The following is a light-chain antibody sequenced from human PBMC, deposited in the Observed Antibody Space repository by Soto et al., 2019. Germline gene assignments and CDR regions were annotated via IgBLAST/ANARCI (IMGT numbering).Light chain of an antibody. CDR2: EGS. J-gene: IGLJ1*01. CDR1: SSDVGSSNL. V-gene: IGLV2-23*01. CDR3: CSFARSSTSYV. Sequence: QSALTQPASVFGSPGQSITISCTGTSSDVGSSNLVSWYQQHPGKAPKLIIYEGSRRPSGVSGRFSGSMSGNTASLTISGLQAEDEADYYCCSFARSSTSYVFGTGTKVT.